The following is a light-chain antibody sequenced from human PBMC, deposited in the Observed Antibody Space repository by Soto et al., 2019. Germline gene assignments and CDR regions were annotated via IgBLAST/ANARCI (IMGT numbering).Light chain of an antibody. J-gene: IGKJ4*01. V-gene: IGKV1-5*03. CDR2: EAS. CDR3: QQYVSYSPGT. Sequence: DIQMTQSPSALSASVGDRVTITCRTSQSVSRWLAWYQQKPGRAPKLLIYEASTLQSGVPSRFSGSVSCSESGTEFTLTIGSLEPDDFATYYCQQYVSYSPGTFCGGTKVEIK. CDR1: QSVSRW.